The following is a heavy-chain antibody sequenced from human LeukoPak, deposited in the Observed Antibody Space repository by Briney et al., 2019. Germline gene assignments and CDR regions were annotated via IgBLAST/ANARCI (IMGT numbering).Heavy chain of an antibody. Sequence: SETLSLTCTVSGGSISSYYWSWIRQPPGKGLEWIGYIYYSGSTNYNPSLKSRVTISVDTSKNQFSLKLSSVTAADMAVYCCARGHHGPDYWGQGTLVTVSS. D-gene: IGHD5-24*01. CDR2: IYYSGST. V-gene: IGHV4-59*01. CDR1: GGSISSYY. CDR3: ARGHHGPDY. J-gene: IGHJ4*02.